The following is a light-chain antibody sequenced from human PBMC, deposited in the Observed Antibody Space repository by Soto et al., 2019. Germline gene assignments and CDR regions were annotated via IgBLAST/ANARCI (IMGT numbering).Light chain of an antibody. V-gene: IGLV2-23*02. J-gene: IGLJ1*01. CDR3: CSYAGSSTLYV. Sequence: QSVLTQPASVSGSPGQSITISCTGNSSDVGSYNLVSWYQQHPGKAPKLMIYEVSKRPSGVSNRFSGSKSGNTAPLTISGLQAEDEADYYCCSYAGSSTLYVFGTGTKVTVL. CDR2: EVS. CDR1: SSDVGSYNL.